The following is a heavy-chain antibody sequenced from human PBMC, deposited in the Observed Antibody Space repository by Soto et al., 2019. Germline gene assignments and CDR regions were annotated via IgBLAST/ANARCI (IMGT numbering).Heavy chain of an antibody. D-gene: IGHD5-18*01. CDR2: INHSGST. CDR3: ARGLGYSYGNY. Sequence: QVQLQQWGAGLLKPSETLSLTCAVYGGSFSGYYWSWIRQPPGKGLEWIGEINHSGSTNYNPSLKSXXTXSXXTSKNQFSRKLSSVTAADTAVYYCARGLGYSYGNYWGQGTLVTVSS. CDR1: GGSFSGYY. J-gene: IGHJ4*02. V-gene: IGHV4-34*01.